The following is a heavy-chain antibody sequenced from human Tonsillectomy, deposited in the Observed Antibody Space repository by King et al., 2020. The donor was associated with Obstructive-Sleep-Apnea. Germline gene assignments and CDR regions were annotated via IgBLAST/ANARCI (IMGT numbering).Heavy chain of an antibody. V-gene: IGHV4-59*08. D-gene: IGHD4-23*01. CDR3: ARHGGGYGGRDGFDY. J-gene: IGHJ4*02. CDR1: GGSISGHY. CDR2: IYYRGNT. Sequence: VQLQESGPGLVKPSETLSLTCTVSGGSISGHYWSWIRQPPGKGLEWIGYIYYRGNTDFNPSLKSRITISVATSKNQFSLNLSSVTAADTAVYYCARHGGGYGGRDGFDYWGQGTLVTVSS.